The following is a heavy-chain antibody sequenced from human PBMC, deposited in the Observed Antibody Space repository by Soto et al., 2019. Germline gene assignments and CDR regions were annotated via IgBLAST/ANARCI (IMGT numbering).Heavy chain of an antibody. Sequence: ASVKVSCKASGYTFTSYCICWVRQAPGQGLEWMGWISAYNGNTNYAQKLQGRVTMTTDTSTSTAYMELRSLRSDDTAVYYCARDHSSSYGYYYYYGMDVWGQGTTVTVSS. J-gene: IGHJ6*02. CDR2: ISAYNGNT. V-gene: IGHV1-18*01. D-gene: IGHD6-13*01. CDR1: GYTFTSYC. CDR3: ARDHSSSYGYYYYYGMDV.